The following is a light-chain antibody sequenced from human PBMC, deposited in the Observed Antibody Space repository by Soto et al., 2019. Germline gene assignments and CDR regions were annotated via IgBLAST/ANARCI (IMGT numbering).Light chain of an antibody. CDR2: DAS. Sequence: DIQMTQSPSTLSASVGDRLTITCRASQSISSWLAWYQQKPGKAPKLLIYDASSLESGVPSRCSGSGSGTEFTLTISSLQPDDFATYYCQQYNSYSGTFGQGTRLEIK. J-gene: IGKJ5*01. CDR1: QSISSW. V-gene: IGKV1-5*01. CDR3: QQYNSYSGT.